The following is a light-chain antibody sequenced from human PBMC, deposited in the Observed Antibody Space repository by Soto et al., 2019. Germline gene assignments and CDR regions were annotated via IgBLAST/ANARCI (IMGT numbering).Light chain of an antibody. V-gene: IGKV3-11*01. Sequence: EIVMTQSPATLSVSPWERATLSFMASQSVSSNLAWYQQKPGQAPRLLIYGASNRATGIPARFSGGGSETDFTLTISSLEPEDFAVYYCQHRMNWPLTFGQGTRLEIK. CDR3: QHRMNWPLT. J-gene: IGKJ5*01. CDR2: GAS. CDR1: QSVSSN.